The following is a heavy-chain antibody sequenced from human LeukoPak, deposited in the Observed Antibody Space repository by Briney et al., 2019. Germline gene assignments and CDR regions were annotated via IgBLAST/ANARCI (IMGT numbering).Heavy chain of an antibody. CDR1: GGTFISYA. V-gene: IGHV1-69*04. Sequence: SVKVSCKASGGTFISYAISWVRQAPGQGLEWMGRIIPILGIANYAQKFQGRVTITADKSTSTAYMELSSLRSEDTAVYYCARGDPLYDFWSGYLYGMDVWGQGTTVTVSS. CDR3: ARGDPLYDFWSGYLYGMDV. CDR2: IIPILGIA. J-gene: IGHJ6*02. D-gene: IGHD3-3*01.